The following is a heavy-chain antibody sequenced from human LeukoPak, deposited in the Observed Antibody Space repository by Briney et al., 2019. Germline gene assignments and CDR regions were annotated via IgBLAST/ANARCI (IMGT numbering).Heavy chain of an antibody. D-gene: IGHD6-6*01. Sequence: SETLSLTCAVYGGSFSGYYWSWIRQPPGKGLEWIGEINHSGSTNYNPSLKSRVTISVDTSKNQFSLKLSSVTAADTAVYYCARVRYSSSSEFDYWGQGTLITVSS. V-gene: IGHV4-34*01. CDR3: ARVRYSSSSEFDY. CDR1: GGSFSGYY. CDR2: INHSGST. J-gene: IGHJ4*02.